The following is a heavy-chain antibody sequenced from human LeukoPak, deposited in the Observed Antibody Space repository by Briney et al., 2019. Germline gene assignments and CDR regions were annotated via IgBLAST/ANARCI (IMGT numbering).Heavy chain of an antibody. CDR2: ISSSSSYI. D-gene: IGHD3-10*01. V-gene: IGHV3-21*01. CDR3: AVYGSGSSLDY. CDR1: GFAFSGFW. Sequence: GGSLRLSCAASGFAFSGFWMHWVRQAPGKGLEWVSSISSSSSYIYYADSVKGRFTISRDNAKNSLYLQMNSLRAEDTAVYYCAVYGSGSSLDYWGQGTLVTVSS. J-gene: IGHJ4*02.